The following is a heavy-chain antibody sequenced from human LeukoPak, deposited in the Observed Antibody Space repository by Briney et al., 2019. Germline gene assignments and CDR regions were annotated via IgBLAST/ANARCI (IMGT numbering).Heavy chain of an antibody. CDR1: GFTFSSYG. D-gene: IGHD3-3*01. V-gene: IGHV3-30*02. CDR2: IRYDGSNK. CDR3: ARLDYDFWSGYSHYYYMDV. J-gene: IGHJ6*03. Sequence: GGSLRLSCAASGFTFSSYGMHWVRQAPGKGLEWVAFIRYDGSNKYYADSVKGRFTISRDNSKNTLYLQMNSLRAEDTAVYYCARLDYDFWSGYSHYYYMDVWGKGTTVTVSS.